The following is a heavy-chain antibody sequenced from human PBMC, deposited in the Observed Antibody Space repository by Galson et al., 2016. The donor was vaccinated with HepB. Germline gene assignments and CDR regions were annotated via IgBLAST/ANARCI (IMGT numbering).Heavy chain of an antibody. CDR1: GFSFTSYP. CDR3: ARPTNGWLASETRFYLDS. Sequence: SLRLSCAASGFSFTSYPMHWVRQVPGKGLEWVALISYDVDTKYYADSVRRRFTISRDNSKNILYLQMNSLRAEDTGLYYCARPTNGWLASETRFYLDSWGQGTLVTVAS. J-gene: IGHJ4*02. CDR2: ISYDVDTK. D-gene: IGHD6-19*01. V-gene: IGHV3-30-3*01.